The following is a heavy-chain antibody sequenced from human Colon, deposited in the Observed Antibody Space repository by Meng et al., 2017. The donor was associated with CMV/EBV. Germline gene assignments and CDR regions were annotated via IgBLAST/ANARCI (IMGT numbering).Heavy chain of an antibody. CDR2: IRYDSAYK. D-gene: IGHD4-17*01. Sequence: GGSLRLSCAASGFTFSSYGMHWVRQAPGKGLEWVTYIRYDSAYKYSADSVQGRFTISRDNSKNMLYLQMNSLRPEDTAMYYCAKVGDGDGDYGSIDSWGQGTMVTVSS. V-gene: IGHV3-30*02. CDR1: GFTFSSYG. CDR3: AKVGDGDGDYGSIDS. J-gene: IGHJ4*02.